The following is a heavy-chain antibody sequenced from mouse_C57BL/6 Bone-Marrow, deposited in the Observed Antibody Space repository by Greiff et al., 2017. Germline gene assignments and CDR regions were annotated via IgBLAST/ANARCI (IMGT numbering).Heavy chain of an antibody. J-gene: IGHJ3*01. CDR1: GYTFTSYW. CDR3: ARGYYGSSFAWFAY. CDR2: IHPNSGST. V-gene: IGHV1-64*01. D-gene: IGHD1-1*01. Sequence: QVQLQQPGAELVKPGASVKLSCKASGYTFTSYWMHWVKQRPGQGLEWLGMIHPNSGSTNYHEKFKSKATLTVDKSSSTAYMQLSSLTSEDSAVYYCARGYYGSSFAWFAYWGQGTLVTVSA.